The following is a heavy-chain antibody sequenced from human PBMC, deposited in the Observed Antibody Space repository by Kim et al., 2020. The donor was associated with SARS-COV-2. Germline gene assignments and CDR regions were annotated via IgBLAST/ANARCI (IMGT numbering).Heavy chain of an antibody. J-gene: IGHJ6*03. Sequence: ASVKVSCKASGYTFTSYAMNWVRQAPGQGLEWMGWINTNTGNPTYAQGFTGRFVFSLDTSVSTAYLQISSLKAEDTAVYYCARDGLLWFGELLYYYDMDVWGKGTTVTVSS. V-gene: IGHV7-4-1*02. CDR3: ARDGLLWFGELLYYYDMDV. D-gene: IGHD3-10*01. CDR1: GYTFTSYA. CDR2: INTNTGNP.